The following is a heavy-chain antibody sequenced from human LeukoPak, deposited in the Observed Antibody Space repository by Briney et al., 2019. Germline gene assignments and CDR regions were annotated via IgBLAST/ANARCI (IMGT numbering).Heavy chain of an antibody. V-gene: IGHV3-30-3*01. CDR2: ISYDGSNK. Sequence: GGSLRLSCAASGFTFSSYAMHWVRQAPGKGLEWVAVISYDGSNKYYADSVKGRFTISRDNSKNTLYLQMNSLRAEDTAVYYCAREHRPGIVGATMDYWGQGTLVTVSS. D-gene: IGHD1-26*01. CDR1: GFTFSSYA. CDR3: AREHRPGIVGATMDY. J-gene: IGHJ4*02.